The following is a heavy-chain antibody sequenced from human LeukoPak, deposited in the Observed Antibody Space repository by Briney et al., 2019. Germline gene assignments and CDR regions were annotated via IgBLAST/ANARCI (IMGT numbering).Heavy chain of an antibody. J-gene: IGHJ4*02. CDR1: GYTFTRFD. CDR2: VNLKSGYT. Sequence: ASVKVSRKASGYTFTRFDINWVRQATGQGLVWMGWVNLKSGYTGYAQKFQERVTITRDMSTSTAYMELSSLRSEDTAVYYCAAVGGLGGDEYFDYWGQGTLVTVSS. CDR3: AAVGGLGGDEYFDY. V-gene: IGHV1-8*03. D-gene: IGHD3-16*01.